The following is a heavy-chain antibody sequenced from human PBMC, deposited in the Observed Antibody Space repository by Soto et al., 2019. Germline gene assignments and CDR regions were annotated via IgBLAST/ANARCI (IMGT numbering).Heavy chain of an antibody. CDR1: GGSISSGGDY. V-gene: IGHV4-31*03. CDR3: ARGGGSSWLDYYYYGMDV. D-gene: IGHD6-13*01. J-gene: IGHJ6*02. CDR2: IYYSGST. Sequence: ASDTLSLTCTVSGGSISSGGDYWIWIRQHPGKGLEWIGYIYYSGSTYYNPSLKSRVTISADTSKNQFSLKLSSVTAADTAVYYCARGGGSSWLDYYYYGMDVWGQGTTVT.